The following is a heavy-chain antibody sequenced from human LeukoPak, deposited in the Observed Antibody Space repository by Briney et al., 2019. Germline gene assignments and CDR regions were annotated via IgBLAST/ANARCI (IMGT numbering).Heavy chain of an antibody. Sequence: SETLSLTCAVSGASISGSGYYWGWTRQPPGMELQWIGNIYHAGSTYYNASLQSRVTISIDTSKNQFSLRLNSVTAADTAMYYCAKSDGYGLIDYWGQGTLVTVSS. CDR1: GASISGSGYY. V-gene: IGHV4-39*01. CDR2: IYHAGST. D-gene: IGHD2-21*02. J-gene: IGHJ4*02. CDR3: AKSDGYGLIDY.